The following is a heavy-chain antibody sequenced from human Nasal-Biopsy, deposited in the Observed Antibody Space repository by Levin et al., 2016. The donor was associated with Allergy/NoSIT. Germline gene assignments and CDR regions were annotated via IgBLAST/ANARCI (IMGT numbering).Heavy chain of an antibody. J-gene: IGHJ6*02. D-gene: IGHD3-16*01. CDR1: GYTFIAYY. V-gene: IGHV1-2*02. CDR3: ASHRSTVNDSYDAMDV. CDR2: ISPDTGDT. Sequence: ASVKVSCKASGYTFIAYYIYWVRQAPGQGLEWVGWISPDTGDTKYAANFQGRVSMTRDTSISTAYMELNRLKFDDTAVYFCASHRSTVNDSYDAMDVWGQGTTVNVSS.